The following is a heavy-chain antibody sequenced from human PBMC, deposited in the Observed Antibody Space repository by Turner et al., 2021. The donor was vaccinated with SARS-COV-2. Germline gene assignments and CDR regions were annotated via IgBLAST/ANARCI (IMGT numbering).Heavy chain of an antibody. D-gene: IGHD3-16*01. CDR3: ARDHGVY. J-gene: IGHJ4*02. Sequence: QVQLQESGPGLVKPSETLSLTCSVSGGSFTRFSWSWIRQPAGKGLEWIGRVFSNGSTNYNPSLKSRVTMSVDTSKNQFSLNLSSVTAADTAVYYCARDHGVYWGQGTLIGVSS. CDR1: GGSFTRFS. V-gene: IGHV4-4*07. CDR2: VFSNGST.